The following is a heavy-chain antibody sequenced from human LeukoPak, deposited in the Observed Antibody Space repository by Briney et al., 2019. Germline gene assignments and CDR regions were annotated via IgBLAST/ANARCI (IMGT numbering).Heavy chain of an antibody. J-gene: IGHJ4*02. D-gene: IGHD3-10*01. CDR2: IRYDGSNK. V-gene: IGHV3-30*02. CDR3: AKDRWLYGSGSGSDY. CDR1: GFTFSSYG. Sequence: PGGSLRLSCAASGFTFSSYGMHWVRQAPGKGLEWVALIRYDGSNKYYADSVKGRFTISRDNSKNTLYLQMNSLRAEDTAVYYCAKDRWLYGSGSGSDYWGQGTLVTVSS.